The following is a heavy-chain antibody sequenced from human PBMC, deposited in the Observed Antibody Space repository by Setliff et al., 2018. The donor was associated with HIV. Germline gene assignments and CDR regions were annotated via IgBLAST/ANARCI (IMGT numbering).Heavy chain of an antibody. CDR2: ISWDGNMT. V-gene: IGHV3-43*01. CDR3: AKDAWGYDYVGAYYFDY. D-gene: IGHD5-12*01. Sequence: PGGSLRLSCAASGFTFDDYTMHWVRHAPGKGLEWVSLISWDGNMTYYADSVKGRFTISRDNSKNSLYLQMNSLTTEDIGLYYCAKDAWGYDYVGAYYFDYWGQGTTVTVSS. J-gene: IGHJ4*02. CDR1: GFTFDDYT.